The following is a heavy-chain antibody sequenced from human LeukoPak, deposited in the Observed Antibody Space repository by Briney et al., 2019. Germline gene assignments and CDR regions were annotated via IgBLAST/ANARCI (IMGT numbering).Heavy chain of an antibody. CDR3: ARGGGGYSGPVGY. CDR1: GLTVSSNY. CDR2: IYSGGTT. D-gene: IGHD5-12*01. Sequence: QSGGSLRLSCAASGLTVSSNYMSWVRQAPGKGLEWVSVIYSGGTTHYADSVKGRFAISRDDSKNTLYPQMNSLTVEDTAVYYCARGGGGYSGPVGYWGQGTLVTVSS. J-gene: IGHJ4*02. V-gene: IGHV3-53*01.